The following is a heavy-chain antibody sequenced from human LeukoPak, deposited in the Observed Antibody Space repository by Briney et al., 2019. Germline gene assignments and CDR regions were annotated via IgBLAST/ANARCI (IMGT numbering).Heavy chain of an antibody. CDR1: GYSITTGYY. V-gene: IGHV4-38-2*02. Sequence: SEALSLTCTVSGYSITTGYYWGWIRQPPGKGLEWIGSIYTTGSTYYNPSLESRITISVDTSKNRFSLKLSSVTAADTAVYYCARGGFSGSHYRGHDYWGQGTLVTVSS. J-gene: IGHJ4*02. D-gene: IGHD3-10*01. CDR3: ARGGFSGSHYRGHDY. CDR2: IYTTGST.